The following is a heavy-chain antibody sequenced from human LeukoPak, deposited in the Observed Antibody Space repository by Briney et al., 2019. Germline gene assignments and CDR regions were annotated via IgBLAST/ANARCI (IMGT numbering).Heavy chain of an antibody. CDR2: INPSGGST. CDR3: AGLAYGDYGNY. Sequence: ASVKVSCKASGYTFTSYYMHWVRQAPGQGLEWMGIINPSGGSTSYAQKFQGRVTITADESTSTAYMELSSLRSEDTAVYYCAGLAYGDYGNYWGQGTLVTVSS. J-gene: IGHJ4*02. CDR1: GYTFTSYY. D-gene: IGHD4-17*01. V-gene: IGHV1-46*01.